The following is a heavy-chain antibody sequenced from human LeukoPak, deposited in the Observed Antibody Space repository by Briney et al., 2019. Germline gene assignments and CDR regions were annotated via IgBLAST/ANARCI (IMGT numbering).Heavy chain of an antibody. CDR1: GDSVSNNSAA. D-gene: IGHD6-19*01. CDR2: TYYRSKWYN. Sequence: SQTLSLTCAISGDSVSNNSAAWNWIRQSPSRGLEWLGRTYYRSKWYNDYAVSVRSRITINPDTSKNQFSLQVNSVTPEDTAVYYCASAPTPIIAVAGSFDYWGQGTLVTVSS. J-gene: IGHJ4*02. CDR3: ASAPTPIIAVAGSFDY. V-gene: IGHV6-1*01.